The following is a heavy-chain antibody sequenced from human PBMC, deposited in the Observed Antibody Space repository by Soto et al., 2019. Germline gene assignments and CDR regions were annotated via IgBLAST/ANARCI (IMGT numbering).Heavy chain of an antibody. CDR1: GFIFNTYG. CDR2: ISYDGSNK. Sequence: GGSLRLSCAASGFIFNTYGMHWVRQAPGKGLEWVAVISYDGSNKYYAGSVKGRLTISRDNSKNTLYLQMNSLRAEDTVVYYFAKGQHCSTTSCYFYFYGMDVWGQGTKVTVSS. D-gene: IGHD2-2*01. CDR3: AKGQHCSTTSCYFYFYGMDV. J-gene: IGHJ6*02. V-gene: IGHV3-30*18.